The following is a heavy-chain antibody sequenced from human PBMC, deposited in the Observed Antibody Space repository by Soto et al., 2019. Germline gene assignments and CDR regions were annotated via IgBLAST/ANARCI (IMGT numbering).Heavy chain of an antibody. CDR2: NYWDDDK. CDR1: GLSLSTSGVG. Sequence: QITLKESGPTLVKPTQTLPLTCTFSGLSLSTSGVGVGWIRQPPGKALEWLALNYWDDDKRYSPSLKSRQTISKDTAKDHVILTKTYLDPVDTAKYCCAHSIRASVQVNWFDPWGQGTLVTVFS. CDR3: AHSIRASVQVNWFDP. D-gene: IGHD3-10*01. J-gene: IGHJ5*02. V-gene: IGHV2-5*02.